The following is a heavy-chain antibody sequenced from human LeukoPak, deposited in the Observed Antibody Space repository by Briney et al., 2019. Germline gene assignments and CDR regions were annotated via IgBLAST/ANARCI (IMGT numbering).Heavy chain of an antibody. J-gene: IGHJ5*02. D-gene: IGHD6-13*01. Sequence: ASVKVSCKASGYTFTGYYMHWVRQAPGQGLEWMEWINPNSGGTNYAQKFQGRVTMTRDTSISTAYMELSRLRSDDTAVYYCAGLAAAGHNWFDPWGQGTLVTVSS. CDR3: AGLAAAGHNWFDP. CDR1: GYTFTGYY. V-gene: IGHV1-2*02. CDR2: INPNSGGT.